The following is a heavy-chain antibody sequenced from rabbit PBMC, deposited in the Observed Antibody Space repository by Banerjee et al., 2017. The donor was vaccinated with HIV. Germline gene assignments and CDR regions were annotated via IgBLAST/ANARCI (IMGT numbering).Heavy chain of an antibody. D-gene: IGHD2-1*01. CDR1: GFTISSNHY. Sequence: QSLEESGGGLVQPEGSLALTCTASGFTISSNHYMCWVRQAPGKGLELIACIYTSSGSTWYASWVNGRFTISRSTSLNTVDLKMTSLTAADTATYFCARDRYSYDDYGDPNYFNLWGQGTLVTVS. J-gene: IGHJ4*01. CDR2: IYTSSGST. CDR3: ARDRYSYDDYGDPNYFNL. V-gene: IGHV1S43*01.